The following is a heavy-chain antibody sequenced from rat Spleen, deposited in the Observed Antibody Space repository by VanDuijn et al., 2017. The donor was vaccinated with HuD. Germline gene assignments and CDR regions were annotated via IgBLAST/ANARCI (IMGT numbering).Heavy chain of an antibody. Sequence: EVQLVESDGGLVHPGRSLKLSCAASGFAFSDHYVAWVRQGPTKGLEWVATINYDGRRTFYRDSVRDRFTISRDNAKSTLYLQMNSLRSEDTATYYCTRHSSTYYVMDAWGQGASVTVSS. CDR1: GFAFSDHY. CDR3: TRHSSTYYVMDA. J-gene: IGHJ4*01. D-gene: IGHD1-2*01. V-gene: IGHV5-29*01. CDR2: INYDGRRT.